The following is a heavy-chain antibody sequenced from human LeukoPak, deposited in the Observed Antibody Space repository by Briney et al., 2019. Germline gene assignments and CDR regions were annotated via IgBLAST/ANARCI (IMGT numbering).Heavy chain of an antibody. CDR2: ISSSSSYI. CDR3: ARDPFGDYDTNY. CDR1: GFTFSSYS. Sequence: GGSLRLSCAASGFTFSSYSMNWVRQAPGKGLEWVSSISSSSSYIYYADSVKGRFTISRDNAKNTLYLQMNSLRAEDTAVYYCARDPFGDYDTNYWGQGTLVTVSS. J-gene: IGHJ4*02. V-gene: IGHV3-21*01. D-gene: IGHD3-22*01.